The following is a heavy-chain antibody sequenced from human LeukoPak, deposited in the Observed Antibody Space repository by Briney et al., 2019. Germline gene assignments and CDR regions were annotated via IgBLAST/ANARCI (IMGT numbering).Heavy chain of an antibody. J-gene: IGHJ6*02. CDR1: GFTFSSYA. V-gene: IGHV3-23*01. Sequence: GGSLRLSCAAAGFTFSSYAMSWVRQAPGKGLEWVSAISGSGGSTYYADSVKGRFTISRDNSKNTLYLQMNSLRAEDTAVYYCAKDLSYSSGWGDYYYYGMDVWGQGTTVTVSS. CDR2: ISGSGGST. CDR3: AKDLSYSSGWGDYYYYGMDV. D-gene: IGHD6-19*01.